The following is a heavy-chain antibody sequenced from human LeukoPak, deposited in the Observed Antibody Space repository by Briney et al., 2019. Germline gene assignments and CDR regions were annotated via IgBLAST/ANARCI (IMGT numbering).Heavy chain of an antibody. V-gene: IGHV4-34*01. CDR3: ASAYGDY. Sequence: SGTLSLTCAVYGGSFSGYYWSWIRQPPGKGLEWIGEINHSGSTNYNPSLKSRVTISVDTSKNQFSLKLSSVTAADTAVYYCASAYGDYWGQGTLVTVSS. CDR2: INHSGST. J-gene: IGHJ4*02. CDR1: GGSFSGYY. D-gene: IGHD4-17*01.